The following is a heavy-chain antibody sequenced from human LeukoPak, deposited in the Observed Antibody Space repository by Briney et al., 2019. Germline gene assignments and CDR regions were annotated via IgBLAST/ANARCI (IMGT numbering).Heavy chain of an antibody. V-gene: IGHV7-4-1*02. Sequence: ASVKVSCTASGYTFTSYAMNWVRQAPGQGLEWMGWINTNTGNPTYAQGFTGRFVFSLDTSVSTAYLQISSLKAEDTAVYYCASRFGELLKRGGLGLREKTNYGMDVWGQGTTVTVSS. CDR1: GYTFTSYA. CDR2: INTNTGNP. J-gene: IGHJ6*02. CDR3: ASRFGELLKRGGLGLREKTNYGMDV. D-gene: IGHD3-10*01.